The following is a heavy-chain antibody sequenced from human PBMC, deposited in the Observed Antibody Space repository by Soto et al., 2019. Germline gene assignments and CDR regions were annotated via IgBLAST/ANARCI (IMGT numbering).Heavy chain of an antibody. Sequence: QVQLQESGPGLVKPSGTLSLTCAVSGDSISSSKWWSCVRQPPGKGLEWIGEIYPSGSTNYNPSLTRRVIISVDKSKNQFSLKLSAVTDVDMAVYYCARGERQQQRDYWGQGTLVTVSS. V-gene: IGHV4-4*02. D-gene: IGHD6-13*01. CDR2: IYPSGST. CDR3: ARGERQQQRDY. CDR1: GDSISSSKW. J-gene: IGHJ4*02.